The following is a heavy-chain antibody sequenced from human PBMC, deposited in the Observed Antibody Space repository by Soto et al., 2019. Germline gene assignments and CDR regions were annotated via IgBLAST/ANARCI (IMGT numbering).Heavy chain of an antibody. V-gene: IGHV3-30*18. D-gene: IGHD3-10*01. CDR2: ISYDGSNK. Sequence: QVQLVESGGGVVQPGRSLRPSCAAAGFTFSIYGMHWVRQAPGKGLEWVAVISYDGSNKYYADSVKGRFTISRDNSKNTLYLQMNSLRAEDTAVYYCAKEERILWFGELSTFDYCGQGTLVTVSS. CDR1: GFTFSIYG. CDR3: AKEERILWFGELSTFDY. J-gene: IGHJ4*02.